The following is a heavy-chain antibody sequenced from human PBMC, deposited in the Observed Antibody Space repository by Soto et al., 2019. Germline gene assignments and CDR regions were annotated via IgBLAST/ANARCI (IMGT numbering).Heavy chain of an antibody. CDR2: ISFDGSN. V-gene: IGHV3-30*03. D-gene: IGHD3-10*01. Sequence: QVQLQESGPGLVKPSQTLSLTCTVSGGSISSGSYYWSWIRQHPGKGLEWVAVISFDGSNKYFADSVKGRFTISRDNSKDTLYLQMNSLRAEDTALYYCARDSFITMVRGGHFYFYGMDVWGQGTTVIVSS. J-gene: IGHJ6*02. CDR1: GGSISSGSYY. CDR3: ARDSFITMVRGGHFYFYGMDV.